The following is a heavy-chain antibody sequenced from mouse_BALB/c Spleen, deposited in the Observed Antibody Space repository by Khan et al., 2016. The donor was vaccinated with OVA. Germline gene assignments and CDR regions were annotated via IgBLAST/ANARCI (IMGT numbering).Heavy chain of an antibody. CDR1: GYSLTGYY. J-gene: IGHJ3*01. CDR2: VNPNTGNT. CDR3: ARWYDFFAY. Sequence: VQLQQPGPDLVKPGASVKMSCKASGYSLTGYYMNWVKQSHGKSLECIGRVNPNTGNTNYNKKLRGKAILILDTSSSTAYMELRSLTSEDSAVYYCARWYDFFAYWGQGTLVTVSA. D-gene: IGHD2-14*01. V-gene: IGHV1-26*01.